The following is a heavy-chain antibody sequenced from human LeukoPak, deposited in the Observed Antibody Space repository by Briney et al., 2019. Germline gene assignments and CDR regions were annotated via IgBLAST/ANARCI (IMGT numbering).Heavy chain of an antibody. CDR1: GFTFSSSE. Sequence: PGGSLRLSCAASGFTFSSSEMHWVRQAPGKGLEWVSCISTGGSTIYNADSVKGRFTVSRDNARNSLYLQMKSLRDEDMAVYYCARDGPGYSFDHWGQGTLVTVSS. J-gene: IGHJ4*02. CDR3: ARDGPGYSFDH. CDR2: ISTGGSTI. D-gene: IGHD5-18*01. V-gene: IGHV3-48*03.